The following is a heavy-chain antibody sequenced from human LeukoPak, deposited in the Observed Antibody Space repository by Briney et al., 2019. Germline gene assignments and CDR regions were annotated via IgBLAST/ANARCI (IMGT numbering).Heavy chain of an antibody. D-gene: IGHD2-2*01. CDR3: ARGAAIVVVPAAKDNWFDP. V-gene: IGHV1-2*02. Sequence: ASVKVSCKASGYTFTGYYMHWVRQAPGQGLEWMGWINPNSGVTGYAQNFQGRVTMTRDMSINTAYMELSGLRSDDTAVYYCARGAAIVVVPAAKDNWFDPWGQGTLVTVSS. CDR1: GYTFTGYY. J-gene: IGHJ5*02. CDR2: INPNSGVT.